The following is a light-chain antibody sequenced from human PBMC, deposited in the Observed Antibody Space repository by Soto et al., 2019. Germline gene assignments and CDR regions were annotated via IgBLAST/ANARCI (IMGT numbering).Light chain of an antibody. Sequence: QSALTQPASVSGSPGQSITISCTGTSSDVGGYNYVSWYQQHPGKAPKLMIYEVSNRPSGVSNRFSGSKSGNTASLTISGLHAEDEADYYCSSYTSSSTHNYVFGTGTKLTVL. V-gene: IGLV2-14*01. J-gene: IGLJ1*01. CDR3: SSYTSSSTHNYV. CDR1: SSDVGGYNY. CDR2: EVS.